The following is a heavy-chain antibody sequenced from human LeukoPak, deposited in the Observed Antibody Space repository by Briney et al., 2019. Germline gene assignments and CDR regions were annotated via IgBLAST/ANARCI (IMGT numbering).Heavy chain of an antibody. J-gene: IGHJ4*02. Sequence: ASVKVSCKASGYTFTDYHLHWVRQAPGQGLEWMGWINANSGGTNYAPKFQGRVTLTRDTSISSAYMELNSLTPDDTAVYFCARPRGDFDYWGQGTLVTVSS. CDR1: GYTFTDYH. V-gene: IGHV1-2*02. CDR3: ARPRGDFDY. CDR2: INANSGGT. D-gene: IGHD3-10*01.